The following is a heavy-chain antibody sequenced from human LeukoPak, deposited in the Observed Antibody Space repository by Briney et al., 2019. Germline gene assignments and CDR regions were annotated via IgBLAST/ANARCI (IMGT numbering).Heavy chain of an antibody. CDR1: GLTFRSYW. Sequence: PGGSLRLSCAVSGLTFRSYWMSWVRQAPGKGLEWVANINQGGSEKYFVDSVRGRFIISRDNAKNTLSLQMNSLGAEDTAVYYCVRHNYGYDYWGQGTPVTVSS. CDR2: INQGGSEK. J-gene: IGHJ4*02. CDR3: VRHNYGYDY. D-gene: IGHD5-18*01. V-gene: IGHV3-7*01.